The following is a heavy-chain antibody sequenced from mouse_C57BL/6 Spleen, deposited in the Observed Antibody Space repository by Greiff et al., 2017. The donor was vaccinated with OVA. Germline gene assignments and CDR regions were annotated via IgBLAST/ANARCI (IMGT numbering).Heavy chain of an antibody. D-gene: IGHD1-1*01. J-gene: IGHJ2*01. CDR2: ILPGSGST. CDR3: AKGDGSRNFDY. Sequence: VQLQESGAELMKPGASVKLSCKATGYTFTGYWIEWVKQRPGHGLEWIGEILPGSGSTNYNEKFKGKATFTADTSSNTAYMQLSSLTTEDSAIDYCAKGDGSRNFDYWGQGTTLTVSS. V-gene: IGHV1-9*01. CDR1: GYTFTGYW.